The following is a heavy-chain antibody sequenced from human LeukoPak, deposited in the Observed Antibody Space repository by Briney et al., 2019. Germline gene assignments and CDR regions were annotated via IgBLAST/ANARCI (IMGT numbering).Heavy chain of an antibody. V-gene: IGHV1-69*01. CDR3: ARDRSYCSSTSCYTSFDY. CDR1: GGTFSSYA. D-gene: IGHD2-2*02. Sequence: GASVKVSCKASGGTFSSYAISWVRQAPGQGLEWMGGIIPIFGTANYAQKFQGRVTITADESTSTAYMELSSLRSEDTAVYYCARDRSYCSSTSCYTSFDYWGQGTLVTVSS. J-gene: IGHJ4*02. CDR2: IIPIFGTA.